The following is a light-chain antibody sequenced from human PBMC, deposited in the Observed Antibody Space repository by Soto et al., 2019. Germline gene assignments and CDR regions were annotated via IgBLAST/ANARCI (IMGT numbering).Light chain of an antibody. CDR2: GAS. Sequence: EIVLTQSPGTLSLSPGERATLSCRASQSVSSSYLAWYQQKPGQAPRLLIYGASSRATGIPDRFSGSGSGTDFTLTISRLEPEDSAVYYCQQRHMWSITFGQGTRLEIK. V-gene: IGKV3D-20*02. CDR1: QSVSSSY. J-gene: IGKJ5*01. CDR3: QQRHMWSIT.